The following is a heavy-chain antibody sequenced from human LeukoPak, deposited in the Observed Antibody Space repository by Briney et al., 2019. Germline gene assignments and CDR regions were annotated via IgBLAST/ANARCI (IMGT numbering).Heavy chain of an antibody. CDR3: ARHWDV. Sequence: LRLSCAASGLTFSSYGMSWVRQHPGKGLEWIGYIYDSGSTYYNPSLKSRVTISVDTSKNQFSLKLTSVTAADTAVYYCARHWDVWGQGTTVTVSS. J-gene: IGHJ6*02. CDR1: GLTFSSYG. CDR2: IYDSGST. V-gene: IGHV4-31*02.